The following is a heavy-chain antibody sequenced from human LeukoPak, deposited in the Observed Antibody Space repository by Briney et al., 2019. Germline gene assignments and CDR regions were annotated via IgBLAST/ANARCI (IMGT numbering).Heavy chain of an antibody. Sequence: GRSLRLSCAASGFIYSHYGMHWVRQAPGKALEWVAVIWSDGSNRFYAGSVKGRFTISRDNSQNTLFLQMNSLRAEDTAMYYCARDAQRGFDYSNSLEYWGHGTLVTVHS. CDR1: GFIYSHYG. CDR3: ARDAQRGFDYSNSLEY. D-gene: IGHD4-11*01. J-gene: IGHJ4*01. V-gene: IGHV3-33*01. CDR2: IWSDGSNR.